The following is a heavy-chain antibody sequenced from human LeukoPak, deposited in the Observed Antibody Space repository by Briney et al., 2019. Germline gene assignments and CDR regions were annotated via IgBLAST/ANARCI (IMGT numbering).Heavy chain of an antibody. CDR2: IKQYGSEK. Sequence: GGSLRLSCAASGFTCSYWMSWVRQAPGKGLEWVANIKQYGSEKYYVDSVKGRFTISRDNARNSVYLQMNSLRADDTAVYYCARDAPLGIVVVVAATLDYWGQGTLVTVSS. V-gene: IGHV3-7*01. CDR1: GFTCSYW. CDR3: ARDAPLGIVVVVAATLDY. J-gene: IGHJ4*02. D-gene: IGHD2-15*01.